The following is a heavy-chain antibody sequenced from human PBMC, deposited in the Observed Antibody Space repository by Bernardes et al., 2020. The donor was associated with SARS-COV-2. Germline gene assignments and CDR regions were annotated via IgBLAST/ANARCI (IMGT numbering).Heavy chain of an antibody. CDR1: VGSISNYY. Sequence: SETLSLTCTVPVGSISNYYWSWFRQPPGKGLEWIGYIYFRGSTPYNPSLKSRVTISGDTSKSQFSLKLSSVTAADTAVYYCATQRPYDYALGGPFEYWGQGNLVTVYS. D-gene: IGHD3-16*01. CDR3: ATQRPYDYALGGPFEY. CDR2: IYFRGST. V-gene: IGHV4-59*08. J-gene: IGHJ4*02.